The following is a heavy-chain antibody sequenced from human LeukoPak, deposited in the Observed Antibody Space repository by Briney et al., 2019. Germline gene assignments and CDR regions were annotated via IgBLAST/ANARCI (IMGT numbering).Heavy chain of an antibody. Sequence: GGSLRLSGAASGFTFSSYGMHWVRQAPGKGLEWVAVISYDGSNKYYADSVKGRFTISRDNSKNTLYLKMNSLRAEDTAVYYCAKDRYYDSSGPLAFDYWGQGTLVTVSS. J-gene: IGHJ4*02. CDR3: AKDRYYDSSGPLAFDY. CDR1: GFTFSSYG. D-gene: IGHD3-22*01. V-gene: IGHV3-30*18. CDR2: ISYDGSNK.